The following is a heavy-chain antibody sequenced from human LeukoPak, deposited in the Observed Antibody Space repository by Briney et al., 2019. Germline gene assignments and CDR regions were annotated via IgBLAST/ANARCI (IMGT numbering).Heavy chain of an antibody. V-gene: IGHV3-30*02. J-gene: IGHJ4*02. CDR3: AKDREYYDSSGYYSFDY. CDR1: GFTFSSYG. CDR2: IRYDGSNK. Sequence: GGSLRLSCAASGFTFSSYGMHWVRQAPGKGLEWVAFIRYDGSNKYYADSVKGRFTISRDNSKNTLYLQMNSLRAEDTAVYYCAKDREYYDSSGYYSFDYWGQGTLVTVSS. D-gene: IGHD3-22*01.